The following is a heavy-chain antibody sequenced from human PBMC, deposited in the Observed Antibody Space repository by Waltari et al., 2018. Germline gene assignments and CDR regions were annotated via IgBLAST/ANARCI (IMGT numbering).Heavy chain of an antibody. CDR2: LIPIYGAP. D-gene: IGHD1-1*01. J-gene: IGHJ5*02. V-gene: IGHV1-69*12. Sequence: QVHLVQSGAEVKKPGSSVKVSCKASGGTFGRYAITWVRQAPGQGLEWMGGLIPIYGAPNSAQRFQGRVTISADESTSTVYMELSSLKSEDTALYFCARRQLGGPLDPWGQGTLVTVSS. CDR1: GGTFGRYA. CDR3: ARRQLGGPLDP.